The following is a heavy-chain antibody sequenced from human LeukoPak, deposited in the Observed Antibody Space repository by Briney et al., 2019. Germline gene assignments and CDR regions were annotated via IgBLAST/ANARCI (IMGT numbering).Heavy chain of an antibody. CDR1: GFTFSSYA. J-gene: IGHJ6*02. D-gene: IGHD3-10*01. CDR3: AKDQKVRAFYYYGMDV. Sequence: GGSLRLSCAASGFTFSSYAMSWVRQAPGKGLEWVSAISGSGGSTYYADSVKGRFTISRDNSKNTLYLQMNSLRAEDTAVYYCAKDQKVRAFYYYGMDVWGQGTTVTVSS. V-gene: IGHV3-23*01. CDR2: ISGSGGST.